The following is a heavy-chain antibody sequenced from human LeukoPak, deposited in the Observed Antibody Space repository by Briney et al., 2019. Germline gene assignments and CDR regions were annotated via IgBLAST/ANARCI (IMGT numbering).Heavy chain of an antibody. J-gene: IGHJ5*02. CDR3: AKWYGDYSFWFDP. V-gene: IGHV3-33*06. CDR1: GFTFSSYG. CDR2: IWYDGSNK. D-gene: IGHD4-17*01. Sequence: GRSLRLSCAASGFTFSSYGMHWVRQAPGKGLEWVAVIWYDGSNKYYADSVKGRFTISRDNSKNTLYLQMNSLRAEDTAVYYCAKWYGDYSFWFDPWGQGTLVTVSS.